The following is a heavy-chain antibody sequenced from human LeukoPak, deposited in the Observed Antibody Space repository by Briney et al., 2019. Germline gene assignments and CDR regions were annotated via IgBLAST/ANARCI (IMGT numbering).Heavy chain of an antibody. J-gene: IGHJ4*02. CDR3: ASVPDSSGYFDY. Sequence: MPGGSLRLSCAASGFTFSSYSMNWVRQAPGKGLEWVSSISSSSSYIYYADSVKGRFTISRDNAKNSLYLQMNSLRAEDTAVYYCASVPDSSGYFDYWGQGTLVTVSS. V-gene: IGHV3-21*01. CDR1: GFTFSSYS. D-gene: IGHD3-22*01. CDR2: ISSSSSYI.